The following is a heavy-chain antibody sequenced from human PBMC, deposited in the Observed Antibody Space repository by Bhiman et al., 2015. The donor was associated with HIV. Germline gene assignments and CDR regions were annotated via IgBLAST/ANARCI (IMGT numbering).Heavy chain of an antibody. CDR3: AKDSRMIVVVHGAFDI. J-gene: IGHJ3*02. V-gene: IGHV3-9*01. D-gene: IGHD3-22*01. CDR2: ISWKSGSL. Sequence: EVQLVESGGNLVQPGRSLRLSCAASGFSFDDYALHWVRQAPGKGLEWVSGISWKSGSLGYADSVKGRFTISRDNAKNSLYLQMNSLRPEDTALYYCAKDSRMIVVVHGAFDIWGQGTMVTVSS. CDR1: GFSFDDYA.